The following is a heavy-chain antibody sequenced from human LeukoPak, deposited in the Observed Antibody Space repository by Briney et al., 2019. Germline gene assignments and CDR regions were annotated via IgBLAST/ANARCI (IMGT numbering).Heavy chain of an antibody. D-gene: IGHD4-11*01. CDR3: ARGDYSNYNVDFDY. J-gene: IGHJ4*02. CDR2: ISAYNGNT. CDR1: GYTFTNYG. V-gene: IGHV1-18*01. Sequence: ASVKVSFKASGYTFTNYGISWVRQAPGQGLEWVGWISAYNGNTDYAQKLQGRVTMTTNTSTSTAYMELRSLRSDDTAVYYCARGDYSNYNVDFDYWGQGTLVTVSS.